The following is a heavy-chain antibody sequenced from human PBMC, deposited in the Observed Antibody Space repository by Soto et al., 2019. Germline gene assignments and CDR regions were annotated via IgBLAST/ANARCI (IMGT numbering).Heavy chain of an antibody. CDR1: GFAFKSYA. CDR3: TSDPHSAVTTGGCFES. V-gene: IGHV3-23*01. CDR2: ISGTGGTT. Sequence: EVQLLESGGGLIQPGGSLRLSCAASGFAFKSYAMSWVRQAPGTGLMWVSTISGTGGTTFYADSVKGRFTISRDNSKNMVYLQVDSLRADDTALYYCTSDPHSAVTTGGCFESWGQGTLVTVSS. D-gene: IGHD4-17*01. J-gene: IGHJ5*01.